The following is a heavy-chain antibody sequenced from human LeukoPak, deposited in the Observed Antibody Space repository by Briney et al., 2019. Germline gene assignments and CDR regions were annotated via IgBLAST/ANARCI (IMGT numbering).Heavy chain of an antibody. CDR1: ECTFTNYA. J-gene: IGHJ4*02. V-gene: IGHV1-3*01. CDR2: ITPVNGNT. CDR3: ARDVDGYCSGGSCYPDY. Sequence: ASVKVSCKASECTFTNYAIHWVRQAPGQRLEWMGWITPVNGNTKYSQEFQGRVTITRDTSTSTAYMELRSLRSDDTAVYYCARDVDGYCSGGSCYPDYWGQGTLVTVSS. D-gene: IGHD2-15*01.